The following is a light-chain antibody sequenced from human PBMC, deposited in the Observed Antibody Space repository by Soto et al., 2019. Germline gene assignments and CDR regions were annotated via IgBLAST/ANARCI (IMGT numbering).Light chain of an antibody. CDR2: DVS. J-gene: IGLJ1*01. Sequence: QPVLSQPASVSGSPGQSITISCTGASSDVGGFNYVSWYQQHPGKAPQLMIYDVSNRPSGVSNRFSGSKSGNTASLTISGLQAEDEADYYCSSYTSTSTPCVFGTGTKLTVL. V-gene: IGLV2-14*01. CDR3: SSYTSTSTPCV. CDR1: SSDVGGFNY.